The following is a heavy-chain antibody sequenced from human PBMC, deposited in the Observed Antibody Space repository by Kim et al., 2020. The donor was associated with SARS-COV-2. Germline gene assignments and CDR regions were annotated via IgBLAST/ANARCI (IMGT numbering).Heavy chain of an antibody. CDR1: GFTFSDSA. D-gene: IGHD3-10*01. CDR2: IFVGTGNT. J-gene: IGHJ4*02. V-gene: IGHV1-58*02. CDR3: AADSTYLFESRGQFDY. Sequence: SVKVSCTASGFTFSDSAIQWVRQARGQRLEFIAWIFVGTGNTNYAQMFEDRVTVTRDMSTGTVFMELSSLRSEDTAVYYCAADSTYLFESRGQFDYWGQGTPVTVSS.